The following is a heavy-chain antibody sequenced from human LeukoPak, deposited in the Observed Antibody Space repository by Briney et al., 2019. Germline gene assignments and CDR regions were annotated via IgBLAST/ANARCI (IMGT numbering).Heavy chain of an antibody. V-gene: IGHV3-23*01. CDR1: GFTFSSYA. Sequence: PGGSLRLSCAASGFTFSSYAMSWVRQAPGKGLEWVSAISGSGGSTYYADSVKGRFTISRDNSKNTLYLQMNGLRAEDTAVYYCAKYRYRLDTNWFDPWGQGTLVTVSS. CDR2: ISGSGGST. J-gene: IGHJ5*02. CDR3: AKYRYRLDTNWFDP. D-gene: IGHD5-18*01.